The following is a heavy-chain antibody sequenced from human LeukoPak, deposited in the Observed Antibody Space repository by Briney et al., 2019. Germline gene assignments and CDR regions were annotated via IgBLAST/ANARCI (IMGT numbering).Heavy chain of an antibody. D-gene: IGHD6-6*01. CDR2: IYYSGST. CDR1: GGSISSSSYY. V-gene: IGHV4-39*07. Sequence: SETLSLTCTVSGGSISSSSYYWGWFRQPPGKGLEWIGSIYYSGSTYYNPSLKSRVTISVDTSKNQFSLKLSSVTAADTAVYYCARVPSIAGNWFDPWGQGTLVTVSS. J-gene: IGHJ5*02. CDR3: ARVPSIAGNWFDP.